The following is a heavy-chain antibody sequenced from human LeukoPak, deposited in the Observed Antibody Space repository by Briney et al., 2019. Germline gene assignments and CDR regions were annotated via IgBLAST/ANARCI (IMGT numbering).Heavy chain of an antibody. CDR2: ISSSGSTI. CDR1: GFSFSSYE. Sequence: GGSLRLSCAASGFSFSSYEMNWVRQAPGKGLEWVSYISSSGSTIYYADSVKGRFTISRDNAKNSLYLQMNSLRAEDTAVYYCARDTTPSLYDYVWGSYRPNGMDVWGQGTTVTVSS. J-gene: IGHJ6*02. V-gene: IGHV3-48*03. D-gene: IGHD3-16*02. CDR3: ARDTTPSLYDYVWGSYRPNGMDV.